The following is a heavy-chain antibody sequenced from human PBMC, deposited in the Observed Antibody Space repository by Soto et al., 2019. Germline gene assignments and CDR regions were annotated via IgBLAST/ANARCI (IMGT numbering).Heavy chain of an antibody. CDR1: GGTFSSYA. D-gene: IGHD2-15*01. CDR2: IIPIFGIA. Sequence: QVQLVQSGAEVKKPGSSVKVSCKASGGTFSSYAISWVRQAPGQGLEWMGGIIPIFGIANYAQKFQGRVTITADESTSTGYMELSSLRSEDTAVYYCALGYCSGGSCYSYYYYGMDVWGQGTTVTVSS. J-gene: IGHJ6*02. CDR3: ALGYCSGGSCYSYYYYGMDV. V-gene: IGHV1-69*01.